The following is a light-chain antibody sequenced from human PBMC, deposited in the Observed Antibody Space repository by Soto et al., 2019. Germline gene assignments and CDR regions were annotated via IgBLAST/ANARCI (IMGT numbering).Light chain of an antibody. Sequence: IVMTQSPATLSVSPGERATLSCRASQSVSNNLAWYQQRPGQAPRLLIFGASTRATGIPARFSGSGSGTDFTLTISSLQSEDFAVYYCQQYHNWPPATFGQGTKV. CDR2: GAS. V-gene: IGKV3-15*01. J-gene: IGKJ1*01. CDR1: QSVSNN. CDR3: QQYHNWPPAT.